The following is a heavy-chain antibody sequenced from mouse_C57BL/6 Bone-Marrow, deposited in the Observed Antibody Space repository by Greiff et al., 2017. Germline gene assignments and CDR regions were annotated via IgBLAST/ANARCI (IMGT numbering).Heavy chain of an antibody. Sequence: QVQLQQPGAELVRPGTSVKLSCKASGYTFTSYWMHWVKQTPGQGLEWIGVIDPSDSYTNYNQKFKGKATLTVDKSSSTAYMQLSSLTSEDSAVYYCARKIYYDYAFAYWGQGTLVTVAA. D-gene: IGHD2-4*01. CDR1: GYTFTSYW. CDR2: IDPSDSYT. CDR3: ARKIYYDYAFAY. V-gene: IGHV1-59*01. J-gene: IGHJ3*01.